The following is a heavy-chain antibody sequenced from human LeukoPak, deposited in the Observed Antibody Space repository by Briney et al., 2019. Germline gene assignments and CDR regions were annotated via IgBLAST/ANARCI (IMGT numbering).Heavy chain of an antibody. CDR2: IYTSGST. Sequence: PSQTLSLTCTVSGGSISSGSYYWSWIRQPAGKRLEWIGRIYTSGSTNYNPSLKSRVTIPVDTSKNQFSLKLSSVTAADTAVYYCARELELLDYWGQGTLVTVSS. J-gene: IGHJ4*02. V-gene: IGHV4-61*02. D-gene: IGHD1-7*01. CDR3: ARELELLDY. CDR1: GGSISSGSYY.